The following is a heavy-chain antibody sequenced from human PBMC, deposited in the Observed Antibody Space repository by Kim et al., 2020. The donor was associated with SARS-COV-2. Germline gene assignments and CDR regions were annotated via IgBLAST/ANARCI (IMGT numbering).Heavy chain of an antibody. CDR1: GFTFSNAW. CDR2: IKSKTDGGTT. V-gene: IGHV3-15*01. J-gene: IGHJ4*02. D-gene: IGHD3-22*01. CDR3: TTDPNYYDSSGSDY. Sequence: GESLRLSCAASGFTFSNAWMSWVRQAPGKGLEWVGRIKSKTDGGTTDYAAPVKGRFTISRDDSKNTLYLQMNSLKTEDTAVYYCTTDPNYYDSSGSDYWGQGTLVTVSS.